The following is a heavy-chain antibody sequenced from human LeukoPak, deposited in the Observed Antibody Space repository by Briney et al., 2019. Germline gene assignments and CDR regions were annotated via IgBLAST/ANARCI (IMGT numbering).Heavy chain of an antibody. Sequence: GGSLRLSCVLSTFTKAWMNWVRQAPGKGQEWVGRVKNRGDGMATDYAAPVKGRFIISRDDSKKTVYLQMDSLKTEDTAVYFCTTEYFGGFEYWGQGTLVTVSS. CDR2: VKNRGDGMAT. CDR3: TTEYFGGFEY. D-gene: IGHD3-16*01. V-gene: IGHV3-15*07. J-gene: IGHJ4*02. CDR1: TFTKAW.